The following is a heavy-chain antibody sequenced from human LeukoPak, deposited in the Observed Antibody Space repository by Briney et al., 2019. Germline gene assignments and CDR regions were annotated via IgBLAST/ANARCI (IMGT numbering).Heavy chain of an antibody. V-gene: IGHV3-7*01. CDR1: GFSFSTYW. D-gene: IGHD2-15*01. CDR3: ASGNYFDY. Sequence: GGSLRLSCAASGFSFSTYWMSWVRQAPGKGLEWVANINQDGTEKYYVDSVKGRFTISRDNANNSLYLQMNHLRAEDTAVYFCASGNYFDYWGQGILVAVSS. CDR2: INQDGTEK. J-gene: IGHJ4*02.